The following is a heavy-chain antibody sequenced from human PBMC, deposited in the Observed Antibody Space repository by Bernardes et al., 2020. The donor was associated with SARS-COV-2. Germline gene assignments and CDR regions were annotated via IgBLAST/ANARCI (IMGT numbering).Heavy chain of an antibody. CDR3: ASGTFASGWPN. V-gene: IGHV3-74*01. J-gene: IGHJ4*02. Sequence: GGSLRLSCAASGFTFSSSWMNWVRQAPGKGLVWVSRINSDGSITGYADSVKGRFTISRDNAKNTLYLQINSLRAEDTAVYYCASGTFASGWPNWGQGTLVTVSS. CDR1: GFTFSSSW. D-gene: IGHD6-19*01. CDR2: INSDGSIT.